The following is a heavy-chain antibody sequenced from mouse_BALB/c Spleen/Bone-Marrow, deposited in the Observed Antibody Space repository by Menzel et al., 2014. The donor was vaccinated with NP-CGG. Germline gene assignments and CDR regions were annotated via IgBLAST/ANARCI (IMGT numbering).Heavy chain of an antibody. Sequence: VKLVESGAELVKPGASVKLSCKASGYTFTSYYMYWVKQRPGQGLEWIGEINPSNGGTNFNEKFKSKATLTVDKSSSTAYMQPSSLTSEDSAVYYCTRGGWLAMDYWGQGTSVTVSS. CDR3: TRGGWLAMDY. V-gene: IGHV1S81*02. CDR1: GYTFTSYY. CDR2: INPSNGGT. D-gene: IGHD2-3*01. J-gene: IGHJ4*01.